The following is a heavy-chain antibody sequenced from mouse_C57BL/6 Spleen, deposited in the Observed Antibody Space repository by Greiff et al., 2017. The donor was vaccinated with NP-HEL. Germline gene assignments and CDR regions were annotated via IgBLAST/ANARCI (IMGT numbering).Heavy chain of an antibody. Sequence: QVQLQQPGAELVMPGASVKLSCKASGYTFTSYWMHWVKQRPGQGLEWIGEIDPSDSYTNYNQKFKGKSTLTVDKSSSPAYMQLSSLTSEDSAVYYCARPYGSPHWYFDVWGTGTTVTVSS. D-gene: IGHD1-1*01. V-gene: IGHV1-69*01. CDR3: ARPYGSPHWYFDV. CDR1: GYTFTSYW. CDR2: IDPSDSYT. J-gene: IGHJ1*03.